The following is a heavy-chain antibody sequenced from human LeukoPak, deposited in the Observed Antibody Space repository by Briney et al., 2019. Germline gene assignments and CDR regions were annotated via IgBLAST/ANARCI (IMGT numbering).Heavy chain of an antibody. CDR1: GGSFSGYY. CDR2: INHSGST. CDR3: ARAPYYYDSGYYFDY. Sequence: PSETLSLTCAVYGGSFSGYYWSWIRQPPGKGLEWIGEINHSGSTNYNPSLKSRVTISVDTSKNQFSLKLSSVTAADTAVYYFARAPYYYDSGYYFDYWGQGTLVTVSS. D-gene: IGHD3-10*01. J-gene: IGHJ4*02. V-gene: IGHV4-34*01.